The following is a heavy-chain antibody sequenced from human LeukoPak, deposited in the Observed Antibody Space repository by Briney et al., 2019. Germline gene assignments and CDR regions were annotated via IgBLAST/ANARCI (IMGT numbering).Heavy chain of an antibody. Sequence: PGGSLRLSCAASGFTFSSYWMSWVRQAPGKGLEWVANIKQDGSEKYYVDSVKGRFTISRDNAKNSLYLQMNSLRAEDTAVYYCAREAGDSSWLNYYYYMDVWGRGTTVTVSS. CDR2: IKQDGSEK. V-gene: IGHV3-7*01. CDR1: GFTFSSYW. CDR3: AREAGDSSWLNYYYYMDV. J-gene: IGHJ6*03. D-gene: IGHD6-13*01.